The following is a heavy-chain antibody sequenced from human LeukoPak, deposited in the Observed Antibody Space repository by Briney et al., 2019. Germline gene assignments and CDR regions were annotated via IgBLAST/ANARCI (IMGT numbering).Heavy chain of an antibody. D-gene: IGHD6-13*01. CDR2: INTNTGNP. J-gene: IGHJ4*02. Sequence: ASVKVSCKASGYTFTSYAMNWVRQAPGQGLEWMGWINTNTGNPTYAQGFTGRFVFSLDTPVSTAYLQISGLKAEDTAVYYCARKGAAAGTYDYWGQGTLVTVSS. CDR1: GYTFTSYA. V-gene: IGHV7-4-1*02. CDR3: ARKGAAAGTYDY.